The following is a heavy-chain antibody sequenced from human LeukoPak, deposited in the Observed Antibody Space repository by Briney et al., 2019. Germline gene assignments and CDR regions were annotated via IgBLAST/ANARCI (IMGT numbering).Heavy chain of an antibody. D-gene: IGHD3-10*01. V-gene: IGHV4-59*12. CDR1: GDSITSYY. Sequence: PSETLSLTCTVSGDSITSYYWSWIRQPPGKGLGWIGSIYYSGSTNYNPSLKSRVTISVDTSKNQFSLKLSSVTAADTAVYYCARDLWFGELDYYYYYMDVWGKGTTVTISS. J-gene: IGHJ6*03. CDR3: ARDLWFGELDYYYYYMDV. CDR2: IYYSGST.